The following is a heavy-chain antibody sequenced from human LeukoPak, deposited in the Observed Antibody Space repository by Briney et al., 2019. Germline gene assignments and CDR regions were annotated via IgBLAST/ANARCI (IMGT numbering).Heavy chain of an antibody. D-gene: IGHD3-10*01. CDR1: GGSISSYY. J-gene: IGHJ6*02. CDR2: IYYSGST. Sequence: SETLSLTCTGSGGSISSYYWSWIRQPPGKGLEWIGYIYYSGSTNYNPSLKSRVTISVDTSKNQFSLKLSSVTAADTAVYYCARVAGSGYLHYGMDVWGQGTTVTVSS. V-gene: IGHV4-59*01. CDR3: ARVAGSGYLHYGMDV.